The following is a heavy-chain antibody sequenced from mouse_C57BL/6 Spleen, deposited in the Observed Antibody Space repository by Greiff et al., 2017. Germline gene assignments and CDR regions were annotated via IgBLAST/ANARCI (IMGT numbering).Heavy chain of an antibody. D-gene: IGHD1-1*01. J-gene: IGHJ2*01. V-gene: IGHV1-55*01. CDR2: IYPGSGST. CDR1: GYTFTSYW. Sequence: QVQLKQPGAELVKPGASVKMSCKASGYTFTSYWITWVKQRPGQGLEWIGDIYPGSGSTNYNEKFKSKATLTVDTSSSTAYMQLSSLTSEDSAVYYCARDITTVVAGDYWGQGTTLTVSS. CDR3: ARDITTVVAGDY.